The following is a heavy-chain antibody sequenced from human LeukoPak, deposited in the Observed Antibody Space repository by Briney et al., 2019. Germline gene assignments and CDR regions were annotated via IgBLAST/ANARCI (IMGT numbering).Heavy chain of an antibody. Sequence: SETLSLTCAVYGGSFSGYYWSWIRQPPGKGLEWIGEINHSGSTNYNPSLKSRVTISVDTSKNQFSLKMSSVTAADTAVYYCARGRYSSSWYARGLGYWGQGTLVTVSS. D-gene: IGHD6-13*01. CDR2: INHSGST. CDR1: GGSFSGYY. V-gene: IGHV4-34*01. J-gene: IGHJ4*02. CDR3: ARGRYSSSWYARGLGY.